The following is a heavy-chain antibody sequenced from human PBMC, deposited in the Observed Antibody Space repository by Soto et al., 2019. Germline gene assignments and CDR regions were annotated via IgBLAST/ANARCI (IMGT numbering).Heavy chain of an antibody. CDR1: GFTISGKKY. D-gene: IGHD1-1*01. Sequence: GSLSLSCAAFGFTISGKKYVAWVRQAPGKGLEWVSALYDLDGSFYAASVKGRFTTSSDSSKTTVYLQLNDLRPDDTAVYYCATWHEQEHAYDVWGQGTTVTVSS. CDR2: LYDLDGS. V-gene: IGHV3-53*01. CDR3: ATWHEQEHAYDV. J-gene: IGHJ3*01.